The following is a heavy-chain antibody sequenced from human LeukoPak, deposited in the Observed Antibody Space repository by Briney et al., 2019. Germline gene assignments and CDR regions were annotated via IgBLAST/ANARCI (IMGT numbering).Heavy chain of an antibody. J-gene: IGHJ3*02. V-gene: IGHV1-18*01. CDR1: GYTFTSSG. Sequence: ASVKVSCKASGYTFTSSGISWVRQAPGQGLEWMGWISTYTGYSKYAQNLQGRVTMTADTSTSTAYMELSSLRSDDTAMYYCARRSRNGLDAFDIWGQGTMVTVSS. CDR3: ARRSRNGLDAFDI. D-gene: IGHD1-14*01. CDR2: ISTYTGYS.